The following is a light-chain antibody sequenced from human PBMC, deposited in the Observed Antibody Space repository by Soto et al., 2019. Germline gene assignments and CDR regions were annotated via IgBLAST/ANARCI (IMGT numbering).Light chain of an antibody. CDR2: KAS. CDR3: QQYDSFLYT. CDR1: QSISIW. Sequence: DIQMTQSPSTVSASIGDRVTITCRASQSISIWLAWYQQKPGKAPKLLIYKASSLESGIPSRFSGSGSGTEFTLTISRLQPDDFATYYCQQYDSFLYTFGQGTRVEI. J-gene: IGKJ2*01. V-gene: IGKV1-5*03.